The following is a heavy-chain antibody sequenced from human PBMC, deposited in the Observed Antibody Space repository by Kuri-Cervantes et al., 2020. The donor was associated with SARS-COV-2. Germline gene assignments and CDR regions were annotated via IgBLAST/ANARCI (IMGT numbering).Heavy chain of an antibody. J-gene: IGHJ6*03. D-gene: IGHD5-18*01. CDR2: ISAYNGNT. V-gene: IGHV1-18*04. CDR3: AGARRLPSAMDV. Sequence: ASVKVSCKASGYTFTGYYMHWVRQAPGQGLEWMGWISAYNGNTNYAQKLQGRVTMTTDTSTSTAYMELRSLRSDDTAVYYCAGARRLPSAMDVWGKGTTVTVSS. CDR1: GYTFTGYY.